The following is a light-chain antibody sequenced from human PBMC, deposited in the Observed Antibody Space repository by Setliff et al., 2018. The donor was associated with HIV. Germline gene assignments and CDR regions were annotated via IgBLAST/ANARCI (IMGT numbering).Light chain of an antibody. J-gene: IGKJ5*01. V-gene: IGKV4-1*01. Sequence: DIVMTQSPDSLAVSLGERATINCKSSQSVLHSSNNKNYLAWYQQKPGQPPKLLIYWASIRESGVPDRFSGSGSGTDFTLTISGLQAEDVAVYYCQQYYSTPPTVGQGTRLEIK. CDR3: QQYYSTPPT. CDR2: WAS. CDR1: QSVLHSSNNKNY.